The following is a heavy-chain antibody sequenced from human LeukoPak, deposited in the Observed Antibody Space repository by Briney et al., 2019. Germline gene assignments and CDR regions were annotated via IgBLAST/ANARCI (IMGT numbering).Heavy chain of an antibody. CDR3: ATSLTYYYDSSGYSY. CDR1: GFTFSTYA. D-gene: IGHD3-22*01. CDR2: ISYDGRNK. Sequence: PGGSLRLSCAASGFTFSTYAMHWVRQAPGKGLEWVAVISYDGRNKYYADSVKGRFTISRDNSKNTLYLQMNSLRAEDTAVYYCATSLTYYYDSSGYSYWGQGTLVTVSS. V-gene: IGHV3-30-3*02. J-gene: IGHJ4*02.